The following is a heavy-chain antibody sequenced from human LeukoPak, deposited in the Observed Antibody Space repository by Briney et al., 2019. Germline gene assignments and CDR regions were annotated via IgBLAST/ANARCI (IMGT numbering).Heavy chain of an antibody. V-gene: IGHV3-74*01. CDR3: TTIRPGY. Sequence: QAGGSLRLSCAASGFTVSSYWIHWVRQVPGKGLVWVSRIKDGGTTTDYADSVKGRFTISRDDAKNTLYLQMNSLRAEDTAVYYCTTIRPGYWGQGTLVTVSP. CDR2: IKDGGTTT. J-gene: IGHJ4*02. D-gene: IGHD5-12*01. CDR1: GFTVSSYW.